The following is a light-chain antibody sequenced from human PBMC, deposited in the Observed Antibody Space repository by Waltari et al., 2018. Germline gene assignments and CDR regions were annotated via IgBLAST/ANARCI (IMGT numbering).Light chain of an antibody. CDR1: QSLNRA. V-gene: IGKV3-20*01. J-gene: IGKJ1*01. CDR2: NVF. Sequence: LVLTQSPGTLSMSPGDGVTLSCRASQSLNRALAWYQQKPGQAPRLLIYNVFNRATDIPDRFSGSGSGTEFSLTISRLEPEDFAVYYCQHYVNLPATFGQGTRVEIK. CDR3: QHYVNLPAT.